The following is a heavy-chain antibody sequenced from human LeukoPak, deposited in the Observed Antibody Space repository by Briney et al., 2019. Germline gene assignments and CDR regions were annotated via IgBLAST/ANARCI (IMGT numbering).Heavy chain of an antibody. J-gene: IGHJ5*02. CDR3: ASLLGYCSGDSCFNWFGP. CDR1: GFTFSSHA. V-gene: IGHV3-23*01. Sequence: GGSLRLSCVASGFTFSSHAMAWVRQAPGRGLEWVSGISGSGGNTYYADSVKGRFTISRDNSKNTLYLQMNNLTVEDTAMYYCASLLGYCSGDSCFNWFGPWGQGTLVAVSS. D-gene: IGHD2-15*01. CDR2: ISGSGGNT.